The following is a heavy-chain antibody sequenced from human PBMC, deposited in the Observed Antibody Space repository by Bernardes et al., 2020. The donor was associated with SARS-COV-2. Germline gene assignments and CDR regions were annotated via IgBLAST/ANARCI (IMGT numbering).Heavy chain of an antibody. CDR2: ISAYKGNT. V-gene: IGHV1-18*01. Sequence: ATEKVFCKASGYTFTSHGISWVREAPGQGLEWMGWISAYKGNTNYAQKLQGRVTMTTDPSTSTAYMELRSLRSDDTAVYYCALCSGGSCYSGNFDYWGQGTLVTVSS. CDR3: ALCSGGSCYSGNFDY. CDR1: GYTFTSHG. D-gene: IGHD2-15*01. J-gene: IGHJ4*02.